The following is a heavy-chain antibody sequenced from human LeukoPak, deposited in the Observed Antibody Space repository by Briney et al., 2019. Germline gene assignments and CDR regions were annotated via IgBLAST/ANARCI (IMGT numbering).Heavy chain of an antibody. J-gene: IGHJ4*02. CDR3: ARGGNLGTFDY. CDR2: TREDGNRK. V-gene: IGHV3-7*01. CDR1: GFTFSTYW. Sequence: GGSLRLSCAASGFTFSTYWMNWVRQAPGKGLEWVANTREDGNRKDYVDSVKGRFTISRDNAKNSLYLQMNSLRAEDTAVYYCARGGNLGTFDYWGQGSLVTVSS. D-gene: IGHD4-23*01.